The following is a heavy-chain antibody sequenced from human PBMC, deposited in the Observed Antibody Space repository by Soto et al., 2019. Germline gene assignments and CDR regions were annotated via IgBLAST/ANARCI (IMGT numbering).Heavy chain of an antibody. Sequence: PTETLSLTCADYGGSFSGYNWSWIRQPPGKGLEWIGEINHSGSTNYNPSLKSRVTISVDTSKNQFSLKLSSVTAADTAVYYCARLVVAATPYYYYGMDVWGQGTTVT. CDR3: ARLVVAATPYYYYGMDV. D-gene: IGHD2-15*01. V-gene: IGHV4-34*01. CDR1: GGSFSGYN. J-gene: IGHJ6*02. CDR2: INHSGST.